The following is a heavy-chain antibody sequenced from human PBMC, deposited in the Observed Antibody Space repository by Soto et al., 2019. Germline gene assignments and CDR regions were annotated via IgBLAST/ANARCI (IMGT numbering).Heavy chain of an antibody. Sequence: GGSLRLSCAASGFTVSSNYMSWVRQAPGKGLEWVSVIYSGGSTYYADSVKGRFTISRDNSKDTLYLQMNSLRAGETAVYYCAREGSGVITTTDYYYGMDVWGQGTTVTVSS. CDR2: IYSGGST. D-gene: IGHD4-17*01. CDR1: GFTVSSNY. J-gene: IGHJ6*02. CDR3: AREGSGVITTTDYYYGMDV. V-gene: IGHV3-53*01.